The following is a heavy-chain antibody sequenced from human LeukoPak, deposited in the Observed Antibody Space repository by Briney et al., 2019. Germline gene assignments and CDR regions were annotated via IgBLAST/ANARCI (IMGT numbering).Heavy chain of an antibody. J-gene: IGHJ5*02. Sequence: SETLSLTCAVYGGSFTDYYWSWIRQPPGKGLEWIGEIDHDGSTNYNPSLKSQVTIAVDRSKNQFSLKLTSVTAADTAVYYCARAYNGYDYPWGQGTLVTVSS. CDR1: GGSFTDYY. CDR3: ARAYNGYDYP. CDR2: IDHDGST. D-gene: IGHD5-12*01. V-gene: IGHV4-34*01.